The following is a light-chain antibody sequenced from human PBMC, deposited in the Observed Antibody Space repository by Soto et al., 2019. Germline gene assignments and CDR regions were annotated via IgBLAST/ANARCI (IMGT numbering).Light chain of an antibody. CDR3: QQYNNWPRT. CDR2: CAS. J-gene: IGKJ1*01. CDR1: QSVRSN. Sequence: EIVMAQSPVTLSVSPGEGATLSCRASQSVRSNLAWYQQKPGQAPRLLMYCASTMATGMPARFSGSGSGTEFTLTISSLQSEDFAVYYCQQYNNWPRTFGQGTK. V-gene: IGKV3-15*01.